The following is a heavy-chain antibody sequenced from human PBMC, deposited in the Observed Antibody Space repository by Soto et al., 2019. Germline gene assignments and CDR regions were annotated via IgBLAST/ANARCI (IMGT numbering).Heavy chain of an antibody. J-gene: IGHJ4*02. CDR3: ARGGTYTYGLADY. CDR1: GFTFSNYW. D-gene: IGHD5-18*01. Sequence: GGSLRLSCSASGFTFSNYWMHWVRQAPGKGLVWVSRINSGGSSTSYADSVKGRLTISRDNAKNTLYLQMNSPRAEDTAVYYCARGGTYTYGLADYWGQGTLVTVSS. CDR2: INSGGSST. V-gene: IGHV3-74*01.